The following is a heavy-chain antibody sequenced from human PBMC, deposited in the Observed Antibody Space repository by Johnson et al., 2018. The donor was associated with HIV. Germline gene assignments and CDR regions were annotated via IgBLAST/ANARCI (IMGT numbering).Heavy chain of an antibody. V-gene: IGHV3-74*03. CDR1: GFTFSSHW. J-gene: IGHJ3*02. CDR3: TRDGLDAFDM. CDR2: INTDGSNI. Sequence: VQLVESGGGLVQPGGSLRLSCAASGFTFSSHWMHWVRQVPGKGLVWVSHINTDGSNIMYANCVKGRFTISRDNAKNTLYLQMNSLRVEDTALYYCTRDGLDAFDMWGQGTMVTVSS.